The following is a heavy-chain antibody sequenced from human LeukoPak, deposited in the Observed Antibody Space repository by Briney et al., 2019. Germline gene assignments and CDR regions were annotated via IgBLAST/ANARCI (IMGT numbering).Heavy chain of an antibody. V-gene: IGHV4-31*03. CDR1: GGSISSGGYY. CDR2: IYYSGST. D-gene: IGHD2-15*01. CDR3: ALGYCGGGSCYAREYFQH. J-gene: IGHJ1*01. Sequence: SETLSLTCTVSGGSISSGGYYWTWIRQHPGKGPEWIGYIYYSGSTYYNPSLKSRVTISVDTSKNQFSLRLSSVTAADTAVYYCALGYCGGGSCYAREYFQHWGQGTLVTVSS.